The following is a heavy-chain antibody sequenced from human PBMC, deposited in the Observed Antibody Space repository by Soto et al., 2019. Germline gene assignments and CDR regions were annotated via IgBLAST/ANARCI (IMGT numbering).Heavy chain of an antibody. CDR2: ITDSGTGT. CDR3: AKGLINGRWYAAD. J-gene: IGHJ4*02. Sequence: PGGSLRLFCGASGFTFSSCVMSWVRQAPGKGLEWDSSITDSGTGTYYADSVKGRFTISRDNSKNTMYLQMNNLRAEDTGVYYCAKGLINGRWYAADWGQGTLVTVSS. V-gene: IGHV3-23*01. CDR1: GFTFSSCV. D-gene: IGHD6-13*01.